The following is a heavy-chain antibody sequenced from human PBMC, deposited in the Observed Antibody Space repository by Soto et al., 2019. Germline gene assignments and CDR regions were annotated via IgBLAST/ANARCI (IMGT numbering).Heavy chain of an antibody. CDR1: GFTFSDYS. CDR2: INSRSSSI. J-gene: IGHJ4*02. V-gene: IGHV3-48*02. Sequence: PGGSLRLSCVASGFTFSDYSMNWVRQAPGKGLEWVSYINSRSSSIYYADSVKGRFTISRDNAKNSLYLQMNSLRDEDTAVYYCAREPPSGSYTFDYWGQGTLVTVS. D-gene: IGHD1-26*01. CDR3: AREPPSGSYTFDY.